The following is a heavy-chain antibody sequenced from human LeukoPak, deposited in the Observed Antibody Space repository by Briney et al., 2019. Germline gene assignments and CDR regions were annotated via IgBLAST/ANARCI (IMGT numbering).Heavy chain of an antibody. CDR1: GFTFSSYW. Sequence: GGSLRLSCAAYGFTFSSYWMHWVRRAPGKGLVWVSRINSDGSSTSYADSVKGRFTISRDNAKNTLYLQMNSLRAEDTAVYYCARMSAVAGDLDYWGQGTLVTVSS. D-gene: IGHD6-19*01. CDR3: ARMSAVAGDLDY. J-gene: IGHJ4*02. CDR2: INSDGSST. V-gene: IGHV3-74*01.